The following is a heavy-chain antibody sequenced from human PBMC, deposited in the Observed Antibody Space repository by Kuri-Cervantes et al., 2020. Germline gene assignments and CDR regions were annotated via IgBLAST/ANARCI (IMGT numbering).Heavy chain of an antibody. Sequence: ESLKISCTVSGGSISSSSYYWGWIRQPPGKGLEWIGSIYYSGSTYYNPSLKSRVTISVDTSKNQFSLKLSSVTAADTAVYYCARAPRRGYGYGTTYYFDYWGQGTLVTVSS. V-gene: IGHV4-39*01. D-gene: IGHD5-18*01. CDR3: ARAPRRGYGYGTTYYFDY. J-gene: IGHJ4*02. CDR1: GGSISSSSYY. CDR2: IYYSGST.